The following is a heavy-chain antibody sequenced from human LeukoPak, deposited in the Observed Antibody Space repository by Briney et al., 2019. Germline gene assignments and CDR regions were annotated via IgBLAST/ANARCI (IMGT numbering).Heavy chain of an antibody. Sequence: GGSLRLSCAASGFTFSSYAMSWVRQAPGKGLEWVSAISGSGGSTYYADSVKGRFTISRDNSKNTLYLQMNSLRAEDTAVYYCAKSNGYCSGGSCLDNWFDPWGQGTLVTVSS. V-gene: IGHV3-23*01. CDR1: GFTFSSYA. D-gene: IGHD2-15*01. CDR2: ISGSGGST. J-gene: IGHJ5*02. CDR3: AKSNGYCSGGSCLDNWFDP.